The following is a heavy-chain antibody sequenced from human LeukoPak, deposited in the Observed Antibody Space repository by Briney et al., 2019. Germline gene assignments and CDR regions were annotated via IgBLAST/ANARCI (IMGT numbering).Heavy chain of an antibody. CDR2: ISYDGSNK. Sequence: GGSLRLSCAASGFTFSSYAMHWVRQAPGKGLEWVAVISYDGSNKYYADSVKGRFTISRDNSKNTLYLQMNSLRAEDTAVYYCAREDPPDFWSGYSGSFDYWGQGTLVTVSS. D-gene: IGHD3-3*01. CDR1: GFTFSSYA. J-gene: IGHJ4*02. V-gene: IGHV3-30-3*01. CDR3: AREDPPDFWSGYSGSFDY.